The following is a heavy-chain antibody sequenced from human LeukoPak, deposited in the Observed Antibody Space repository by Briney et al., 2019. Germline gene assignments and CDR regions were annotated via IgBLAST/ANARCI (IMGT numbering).Heavy chain of an antibody. J-gene: IGHJ5*02. D-gene: IGHD3-3*01. CDR1: GGSISSSSYY. CDR2: IYYSGST. V-gene: IGHV4-39*01. Sequence: SETLSLTCTVSGGSISSSSYYWGWIRQPPGKGLEWIGSIYYSGSTYYNPSLKSRVTISVDTSKNQFSLKLSSVTAADTAVYYCARRRDYDFWSGYLNWFDPWGQGTLVTVSS. CDR3: ARRRDYDFWSGYLNWFDP.